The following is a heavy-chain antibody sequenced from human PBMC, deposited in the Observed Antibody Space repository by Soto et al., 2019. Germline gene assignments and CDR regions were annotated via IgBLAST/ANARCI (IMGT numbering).Heavy chain of an antibody. D-gene: IGHD3-3*01. CDR2: INPATGAA. CDR3: ARGGGVGVAGSAAFDM. CDR1: GYPVTAYY. V-gene: IGHV1-2*02. Sequence: QLHLVQSGAVVKKPGASVTVSCSASGYPVTAYYMHWVRQAPGRGLEWMGGINPATGAAKYTQTFQGRVTMTRATSTSTVFMELSGPTSEDPAVFYCARGGGVGVAGSAAFDMWGQGTLVTVSS. J-gene: IGHJ3*02.